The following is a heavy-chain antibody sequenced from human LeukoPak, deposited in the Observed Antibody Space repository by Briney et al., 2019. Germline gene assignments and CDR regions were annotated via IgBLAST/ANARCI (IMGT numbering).Heavy chain of an antibody. V-gene: IGHV3-7*01. CDR3: ARLKDDVTKLDY. Sequence: PGGSLRLSCAGSGFTFGRYWMSWVRQAPGKGLEWVASINQGGSRLHYLDSVTGRFIISRDDAQNSLFLQMTRLRVDDTAVYYCARLKDDVTKLDYWGQGTLLSVSS. CDR2: INQGGSRL. CDR1: GFTFGRYW. D-gene: IGHD2-8*01. J-gene: IGHJ4*02.